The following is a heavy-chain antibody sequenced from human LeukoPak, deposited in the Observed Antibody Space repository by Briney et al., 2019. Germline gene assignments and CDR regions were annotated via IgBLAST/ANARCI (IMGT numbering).Heavy chain of an antibody. Sequence: SETLSLTCTVSGGSISSGGYYWSWIRQPPGKGLEWIGYIYHSGSTYYNPSLKSRVTISVDRSKNQFSLKLSSVTAADTAVYYCARVSIAAAVGANFDYWGQGTLVTVSS. CDR1: GGSISSGGYY. J-gene: IGHJ4*02. D-gene: IGHD6-13*01. V-gene: IGHV4-30-2*01. CDR3: ARVSIAAAVGANFDY. CDR2: IYHSGST.